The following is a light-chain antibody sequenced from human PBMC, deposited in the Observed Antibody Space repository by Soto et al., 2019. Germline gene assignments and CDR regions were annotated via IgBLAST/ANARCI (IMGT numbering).Light chain of an antibody. CDR2: DAS. V-gene: IGKV3-15*01. Sequence: EIVMTQSPASLSVSPGERATLSCRASQSVSSDLAWYQQKPAQAPRLLIYDASTRATGIPARFSGSGSGTEFTLTISSLQSEDSAVYYCQQYHNWPYTFGQGTKLEI. CDR3: QQYHNWPYT. CDR1: QSVSSD. J-gene: IGKJ2*01.